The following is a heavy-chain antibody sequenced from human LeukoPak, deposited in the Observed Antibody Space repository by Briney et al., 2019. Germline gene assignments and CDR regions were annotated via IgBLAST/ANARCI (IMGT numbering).Heavy chain of an antibody. V-gene: IGHV4-4*07. CDR1: GVSISSYY. J-gene: IGHJ3*02. Sequence: SETLSLTCTVSGVSISSYYWSWLRQPAGKGLEWIGRIYTSGSTNYNPSLKSRVTMSVDTSKNQFSLKLSSVTAADTAVYYCARDSGYRGAFDIWGQGTMVTVSS. CDR2: IYTSGST. D-gene: IGHD3-22*01. CDR3: ARDSGYRGAFDI.